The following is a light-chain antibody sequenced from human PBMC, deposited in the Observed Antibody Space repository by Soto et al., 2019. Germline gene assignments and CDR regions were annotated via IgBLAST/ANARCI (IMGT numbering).Light chain of an antibody. J-gene: IGLJ1*01. CDR3: SLFAGSYTHV. CDR1: NSLVGGYNY. V-gene: IGLV2-11*01. CDR2: DVS. Sequence: QSALTPPRSVSGSPGRTVTVSCTGTNSLVGGYNYSSWNQQHPYKAPKLMIYDVSNRPSGVPDRFSGSKSGNTASLTISGLQAEEEADYFCSLFAGSYTHVFGTGSKVTVL.